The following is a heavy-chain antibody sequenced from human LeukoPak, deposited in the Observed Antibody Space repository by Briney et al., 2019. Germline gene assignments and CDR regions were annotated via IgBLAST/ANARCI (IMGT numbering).Heavy chain of an antibody. Sequence: GRSLRLSWAASGFTFSSYAMHWVRQAPGKGLEWVAVISYDGSNKYYGDSGKGRFTIARDNSTHTLYLQMNSLRAEDTAVYYCATASGPYDSSGYFPYYWGQGTLVTVSS. CDR1: GFTFSSYA. CDR3: ATASGPYDSSGYFPYY. CDR2: ISYDGSNK. J-gene: IGHJ4*02. V-gene: IGHV3-30*04. D-gene: IGHD3-22*01.